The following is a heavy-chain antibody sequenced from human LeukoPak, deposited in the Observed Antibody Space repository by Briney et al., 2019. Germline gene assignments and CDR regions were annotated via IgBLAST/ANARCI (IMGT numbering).Heavy chain of an antibody. Sequence: SETLSLTCTVSGGSISTSNYYWGWIRQPPGKGLEWIGNIFYSGSTYYSPSLKSRVTISLDTSRNQFSLKLSSVTAADTAVYYCAGYTDSSGYNWFDPWGQGTLVTVSS. V-gene: IGHV4-39*07. D-gene: IGHD3-22*01. CDR3: AGYTDSSGYNWFDP. J-gene: IGHJ5*02. CDR2: IFYSGST. CDR1: GGSISTSNYY.